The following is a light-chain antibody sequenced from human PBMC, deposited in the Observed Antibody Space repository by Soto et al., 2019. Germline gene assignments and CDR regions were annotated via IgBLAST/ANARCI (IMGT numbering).Light chain of an antibody. CDR1: QTFSSH. Sequence: EIVLTQSPATLSLSPGERATLSCRASQTFSSHLAWYQQKPGQAPRLLIYDASKRATGIPARFSGRGSGTDFTLTISSLETEYFAVYYCQQRSNWPPVITFGQGTRLEIK. J-gene: IGKJ5*01. CDR3: QQRSNWPPVIT. CDR2: DAS. V-gene: IGKV3-11*01.